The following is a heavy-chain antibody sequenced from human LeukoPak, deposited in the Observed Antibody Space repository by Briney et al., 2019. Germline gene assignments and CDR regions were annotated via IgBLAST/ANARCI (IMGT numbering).Heavy chain of an antibody. CDR2: MNPNSGNT. V-gene: IGHV1-8*01. D-gene: IGHD5-24*01. Sequence: GASVKVSCKASGYTFTGYDINWVRQATGQGLEWMGWMNPNSGNTGYAQKFQGRVTMTRNTSISTAYMELSSLRSEDTAVYYCARGERWLQLVDYWGQGTLVTVSS. CDR1: GYTFTGYD. CDR3: ARGERWLQLVDY. J-gene: IGHJ4*02.